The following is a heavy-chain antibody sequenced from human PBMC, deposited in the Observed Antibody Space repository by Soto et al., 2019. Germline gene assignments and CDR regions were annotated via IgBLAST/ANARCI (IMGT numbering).Heavy chain of an antibody. J-gene: IGHJ4*02. D-gene: IGHD2-21*02. CDR3: ARSIVVVTALDY. V-gene: IGHV1-3*01. CDR2: INAGNGNT. CDR1: GYTFTSYA. Sequence: ASVKVSCKASGYTFTSYAMHWVRQAPGQRLEWMGWINAGNGNTKYSQRFQGRVTITRDTSAGTAYMELSSLRSEDTAVYYCARSIVVVTALDYWGQGTLVTVSS.